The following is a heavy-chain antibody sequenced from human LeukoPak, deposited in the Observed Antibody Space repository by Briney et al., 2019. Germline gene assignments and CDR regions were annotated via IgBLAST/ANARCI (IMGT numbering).Heavy chain of an antibody. V-gene: IGHV3-23*01. Sequence: GGSLRLSCAASGFTFSSYAMSWVRQAPGKGLEWVSAISGSGGSTYYADSVKGRFTISRDNSKNTLYLQMNSLRAEDTAVYYCAKDLVKRSGYSSSWYRGLGFDYWGQGTLVTVSS. CDR2: ISGSGGST. CDR1: GFTFSSYA. D-gene: IGHD6-13*01. J-gene: IGHJ4*02. CDR3: AKDLVKRSGYSSSWYRGLGFDY.